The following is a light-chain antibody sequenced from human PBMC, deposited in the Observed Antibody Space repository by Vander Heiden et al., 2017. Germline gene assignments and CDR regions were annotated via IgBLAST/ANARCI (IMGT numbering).Light chain of an antibody. V-gene: IGKV1-39*01. Sequence: IQLTKSPSSLSASVGDRVTITCRASQSISSYLNWYQQKPGKAAKRLIYAAASLQSSGPSRSSGSRACTEFTLIISSLQPEDDSADYCQQNDSTSHFAFGHGTKVDIK. CDR1: QSISSY. CDR2: AAA. CDR3: QQNDSTSHFA. J-gene: IGKJ3*01.